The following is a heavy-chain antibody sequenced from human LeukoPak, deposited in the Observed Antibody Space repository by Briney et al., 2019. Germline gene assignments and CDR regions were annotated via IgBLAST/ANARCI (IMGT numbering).Heavy chain of an antibody. CDR1: GFSFRNYW. V-gene: IGHV3-7*01. CDR2: TKPDGSAE. Sequence: AGSLRLSCAASGFSFRNYWMGWVRQAPGKGLEWVANTKPDGSAEYYADSVRGRFTASRDSANNLLYLQMNRLRAEDTAVYYCARDGGLHTNFDYWGQGTLLTVSS. CDR3: ARDGGLHTNFDY. D-gene: IGHD2-15*01. J-gene: IGHJ4*02.